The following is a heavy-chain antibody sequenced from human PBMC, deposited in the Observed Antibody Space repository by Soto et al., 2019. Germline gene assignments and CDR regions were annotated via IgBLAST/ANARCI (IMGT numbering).Heavy chain of an antibody. Sequence: ASVKVSCKASGYTFTSYDINWVRQATGQGLEWMGWMNPNSGNTGYAQKFQGRVTMTRNTSISTAYMELSSLRSEDTAVYYCAREYSSSWYRGYYYYGMDVWGQGTTVTVSS. J-gene: IGHJ6*02. D-gene: IGHD6-13*01. CDR3: AREYSSSWYRGYYYYGMDV. CDR1: GYTFTSYD. CDR2: MNPNSGNT. V-gene: IGHV1-8*01.